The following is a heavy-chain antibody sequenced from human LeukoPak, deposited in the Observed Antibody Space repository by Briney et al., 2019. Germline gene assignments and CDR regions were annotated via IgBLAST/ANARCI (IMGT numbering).Heavy chain of an antibody. V-gene: IGHV1-69*06. CDR3: AREAPYCGGDCPEPGFDP. Sequence: SVKVSCKASGGTFSSYAISWVRQAPGQGLEWMGGIIPIFGTANYAQKFQGRVTITADKSTSTAYMELSSLRSEDTAVYYCAREAPYCGGDCPEPGFDPWGQGTLVTVSS. J-gene: IGHJ5*02. D-gene: IGHD2-21*02. CDR2: IIPIFGTA. CDR1: GGTFSSYA.